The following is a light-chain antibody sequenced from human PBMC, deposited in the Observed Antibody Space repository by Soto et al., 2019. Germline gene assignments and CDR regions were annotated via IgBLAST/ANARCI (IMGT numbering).Light chain of an antibody. J-gene: IGLJ1*01. CDR2: EVT. CDR1: SSDVGAYNF. CDR3: AAWDDSLNGYV. Sequence: QSVLTQPASVSGSPGQSITISCTGTSSDVGAYNFVSWYQHHPGRAPKLIIYEVTIRPSGVSNRFSGSKSGNTASLTISGLQAEDEADYYCAAWDDSLNGYVFGTGTKLTVL. V-gene: IGLV2-14*01.